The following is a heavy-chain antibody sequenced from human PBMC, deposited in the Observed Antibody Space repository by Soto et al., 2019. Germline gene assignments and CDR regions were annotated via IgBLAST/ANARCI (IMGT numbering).Heavy chain of an antibody. CDR2: ISSSGSTI. D-gene: IGHD6-13*01. V-gene: IGHV3-48*03. J-gene: IGHJ4*02. CDR3: ARDRGIAAAVDY. Sequence: PGGSLRLSCTASGFTFSNYNMNWVRQAPGKGLEWVSYISSSGSTIYYADSVKGRFTISRDNAKNSLYLQMNSLRAEDTAVYYCARDRGIAAAVDYWGQGTLVTVSS. CDR1: GFTFSNYN.